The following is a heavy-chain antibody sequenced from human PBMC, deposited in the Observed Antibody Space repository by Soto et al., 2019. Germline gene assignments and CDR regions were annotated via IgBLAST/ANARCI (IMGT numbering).Heavy chain of an antibody. V-gene: IGHV4-34*01. CDR3: ASGPPARSGYYKYYYGMDV. D-gene: IGHD3-3*01. CDR2: INHSGST. Sequence: SETLSLTCAVYGGSFSGYYWSWIRQPPGKGLEWIGEINHSGSTNYNPSLKSRVTISVDTSKNQFSLKLSSVTAADTAVYYCASGPPARSGYYKYYYGMDVWGQGTTVTVSS. J-gene: IGHJ6*02. CDR1: GGSFSGYY.